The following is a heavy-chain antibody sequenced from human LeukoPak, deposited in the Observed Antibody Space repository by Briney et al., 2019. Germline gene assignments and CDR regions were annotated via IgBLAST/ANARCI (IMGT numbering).Heavy chain of an antibody. D-gene: IGHD2-21*01. Sequence: ASVKVSCKASGYTFTGYYIDWVRQAPGQGLEWMGWITPNSGGTKYGQKFQGRVTMTRDTSISTAYMELSSLRSDDTAVYYCARVLRWDYVEDAFDIWGQGTMVTVSS. CDR2: ITPNSGGT. CDR3: ARVLRWDYVEDAFDI. J-gene: IGHJ3*02. V-gene: IGHV1-2*02. CDR1: GYTFTGYY.